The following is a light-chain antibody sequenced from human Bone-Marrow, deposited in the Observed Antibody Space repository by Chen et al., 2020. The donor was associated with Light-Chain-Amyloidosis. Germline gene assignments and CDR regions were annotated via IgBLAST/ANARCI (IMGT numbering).Light chain of an antibody. V-gene: IGLV6-57*01. J-gene: IGLJ3*02. CDR2: EDD. CDR3: QSYQGSSQGV. CDR1: SGSIATNY. Sequence: NYMLTQPHSVSESPGKTVIISCTRSSGSIATNYVQWYQQRPGSSPTTVIDEDDQRPYGVPDRFSGSIDRSSNSASLTISGLTTEDEADYYCQSYQGSSQGVFGGGTKLTVL.